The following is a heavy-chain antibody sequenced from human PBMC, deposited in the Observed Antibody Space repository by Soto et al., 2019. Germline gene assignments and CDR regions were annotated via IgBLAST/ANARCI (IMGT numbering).Heavy chain of an antibody. CDR1: GFFFNGPA. CDR3: TTAYV. V-gene: IGHV3-73*01. J-gene: IGHJ4*02. Sequence: EVQLVESGGGSVQPGGSVRLSCAASGFFFNGPAIHWVRQASGKGLEWVGRIRNQAKNYETVYAATMEGRITISRDDSKNTAYLQMNSLKAEDSAVYYFTTAYVWGQGTLVTVPS. D-gene: IGHD3-16*01. CDR2: IRNQAKNYET.